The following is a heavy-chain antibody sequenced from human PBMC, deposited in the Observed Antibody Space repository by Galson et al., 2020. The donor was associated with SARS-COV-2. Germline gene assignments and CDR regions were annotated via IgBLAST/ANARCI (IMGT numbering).Heavy chain of an antibody. D-gene: IGHD6-13*01. CDR1: GFTFSYYA. J-gene: IGHJ6*02. CDR2: ISYDGSNE. CDR3: ARDGYSSSWSLGYYYGVDV. Sequence: GGSLRLSCAASGFTFSYYAMHWVRQAPGKGLEWVAAISYDGSNEYYADSVKGRFTISRDNSKSTLYLQMNSLRLEDTALYYCARDGYSSSWSLGYYYGVDVLGQGTTVTVSS. V-gene: IGHV3-30-3*01.